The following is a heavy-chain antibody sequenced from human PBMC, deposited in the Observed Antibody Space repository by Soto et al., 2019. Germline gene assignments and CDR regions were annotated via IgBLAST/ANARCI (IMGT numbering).Heavy chain of an antibody. CDR2: IYYSGST. Sequence: QVQLQESGPGLVKPSETLSLTCTVSGGSISSYYWSWIRQPPGKGLEWIGYIYYSGSTNYNPSLKTPVTISVDTSKNQFSLKLGSVTAAVTAVYYCARAKAPLYSSSWYWFDPWGQGTLVTVSS. V-gene: IGHV4-59*08. CDR3: ARAKAPLYSSSWYWFDP. D-gene: IGHD6-13*01. J-gene: IGHJ5*02. CDR1: GGSISSYY.